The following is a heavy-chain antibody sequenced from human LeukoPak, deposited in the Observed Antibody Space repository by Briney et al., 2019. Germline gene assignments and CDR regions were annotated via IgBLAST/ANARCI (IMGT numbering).Heavy chain of an antibody. CDR3: TTPLYRDGYTD. D-gene: IGHD5-24*01. CDR2: IKSKTDGGTT. Sequence: GGSLRLSCAASGFTFSNAWMSWVRQAPGKGLEWVGRIKSKTDGGTTDYAAPVKGRFTISRDDSKNTLYLQMNSLKTEDTVVYYCTTPLYRDGYTDWGQGTLVTVSS. V-gene: IGHV3-15*01. J-gene: IGHJ4*02. CDR1: GFTFSNAW.